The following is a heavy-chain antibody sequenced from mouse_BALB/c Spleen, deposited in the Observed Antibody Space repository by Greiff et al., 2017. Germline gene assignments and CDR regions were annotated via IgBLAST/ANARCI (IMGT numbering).Heavy chain of an antibody. CDR3: ARGGMVYGNTWFAY. V-gene: IGHV3-2*02. J-gene: IGHJ3*01. D-gene: IGHD2-10*02. CDR2: ISYSGST. CDR1: GYSITSDYA. Sequence: EVKPVESGPGLVKPSQSLSLTCTVTGYSITSDYAWNWIRQFPGNKLEWMGYISYSGSTSYNPSLKSRISITRDTSKNQFFLQLNSVTTEDTATYYCARGGMVYGNTWFAYWGQGTLVTVSA.